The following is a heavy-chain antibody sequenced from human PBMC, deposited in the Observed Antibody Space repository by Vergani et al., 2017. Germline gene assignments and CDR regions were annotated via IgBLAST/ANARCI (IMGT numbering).Heavy chain of an antibody. CDR2: IYYSGST. CDR3: ATVVPAASDD. J-gene: IGHJ4*02. D-gene: IGHD2-2*01. V-gene: IGHV4-39*01. Sequence: QLQLQESGPGLVKPSETLSLTCTVSGGSISSSSYYWVWIRQPPGKGLEWIGSIYYSGSTYYNPSLKSRVTIYVDTSKNPFSLKLSSVPAADTAVYYFATVVPAASDDWDQGSLVTVSS. CDR1: GGSISSSSYY.